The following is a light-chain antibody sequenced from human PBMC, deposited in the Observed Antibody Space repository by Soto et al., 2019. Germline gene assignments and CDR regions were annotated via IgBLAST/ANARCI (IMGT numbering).Light chain of an antibody. CDR3: ASDTSSGTLL. V-gene: IGLV2-14*01. Sequence: QSALTQPASVSGSPGQSITISCTGTRSDIGAFNYVSWYQQNPGKAPRLMIYEVSNRPSGVSNLFSGSKSGNTASLTISGLQAEDESDYYCASDTSSGTLLFGGGTKLTVL. J-gene: IGLJ3*02. CDR2: EVS. CDR1: RSDIGAFNY.